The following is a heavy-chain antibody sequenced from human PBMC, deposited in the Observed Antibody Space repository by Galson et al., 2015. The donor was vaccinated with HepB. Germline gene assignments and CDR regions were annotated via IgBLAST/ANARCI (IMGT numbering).Heavy chain of an antibody. D-gene: IGHD3-16*01. CDR2: IIPMYGTA. CDR1: GGTFSSYA. J-gene: IGHJ5*02. V-gene: IGHV1-69*13. CDR3: ARFSHGVGGGSWFDP. Sequence: SVKVSCKASGGTFSSYAISWVRQAPGQGLEWMGGIIPMYGTAKYAQRFQGRVTITADDSTSTAYMELSSLRSEDTAVYFCARFSHGVGGGSWFDPWGQGILVIVSS.